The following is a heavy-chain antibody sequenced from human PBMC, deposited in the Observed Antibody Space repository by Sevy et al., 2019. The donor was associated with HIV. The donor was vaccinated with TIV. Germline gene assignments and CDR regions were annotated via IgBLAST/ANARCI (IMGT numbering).Heavy chain of an antibody. CDR3: ATHAGIAAAGRVFDY. CDR1: GFTFSDHY. V-gene: IGHV3-72*01. CDR2: TRNKADGYTT. D-gene: IGHD6-13*01. Sequence: GGSLRLSCVASGFTFSDHYMEWVRQAPGKGLEWVGRTRNKADGYTTEYAASVKGRFTISRDDSMNSLYVQMNSLKTEDTAVYYCATHAGIAAAGRVFDYWGQGTLVTVSS. J-gene: IGHJ4*02.